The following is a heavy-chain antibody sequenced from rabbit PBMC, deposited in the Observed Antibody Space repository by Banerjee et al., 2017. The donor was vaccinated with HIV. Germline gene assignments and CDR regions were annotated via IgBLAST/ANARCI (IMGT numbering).Heavy chain of an antibody. CDR2: INSNTGTT. D-gene: IGHD6-1*01. CDR3: GRDWAGVMGWNFNW. Sequence: QEQLEESGGDLVKPEGSLTLTCTASGFSFNNKYVMCWVRQAPGKGLEWIACINSNTGTTVYASWAKAQFPISKPSPTRVTLQMTGRTAADTASYFCGRDWAGVMGWNFNWGAPGTLVTV. V-gene: IGHV1S45*01. J-gene: IGHJ4*01. CDR1: GFSFNNKYV.